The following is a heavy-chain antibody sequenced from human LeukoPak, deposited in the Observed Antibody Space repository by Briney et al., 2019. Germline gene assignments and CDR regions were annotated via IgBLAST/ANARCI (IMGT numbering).Heavy chain of an antibody. D-gene: IGHD5-12*01. CDR2: INPNTGIT. CDR1: GYTFSDYY. Sequence: ASVKVSCKASGYTFSDYYLHWVRQAPGQGLEWMGWINPNTGITNYAQKFQGRVTMTSDTSISTIYMELRRLTSDDTGVYYCARDLEGTTIRYFYTDVWGKGTTVIVSS. V-gene: IGHV1-2*02. J-gene: IGHJ6*03. CDR3: ARDLEGTTIRYFYTDV.